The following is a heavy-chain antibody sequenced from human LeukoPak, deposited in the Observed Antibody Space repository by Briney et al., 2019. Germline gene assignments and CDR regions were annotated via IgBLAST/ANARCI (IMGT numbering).Heavy chain of an antibody. Sequence: GASVKVSCKASGYTFTGYYMHWVRQAPGQGLEWMGWINPNSGGTNYAQKFQGRVTMTRDTSISTAYMELSRLRSDDTAVYYCATHNWNDANYFDYWGQGTLATVSS. D-gene: IGHD1-1*01. J-gene: IGHJ4*02. V-gene: IGHV1-2*02. CDR2: INPNSGGT. CDR3: ATHNWNDANYFDY. CDR1: GYTFTGYY.